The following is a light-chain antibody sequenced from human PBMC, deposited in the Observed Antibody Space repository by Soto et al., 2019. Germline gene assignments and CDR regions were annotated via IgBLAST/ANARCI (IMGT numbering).Light chain of an antibody. Sequence: QSALTPPASVSGSPGQTITIACSGTTRHVGGYDYVSWYQQHPGKAPKLMIYEVSDRPLGVSNRFYGSKSGNTAYLTISGLQSEEEADYYCISYTSDDVRYVFGTGTQVIVL. CDR3: ISYTSDDVRYV. CDR1: TRHVGGYDY. CDR2: EVS. V-gene: IGLV2-14*01. J-gene: IGLJ1*01.